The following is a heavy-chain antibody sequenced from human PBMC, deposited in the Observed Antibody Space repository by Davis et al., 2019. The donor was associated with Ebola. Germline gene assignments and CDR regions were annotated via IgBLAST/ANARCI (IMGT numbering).Heavy chain of an antibody. V-gene: IGHV3-30*02. CDR3: AKDPRWLQQPY. Sequence: GESLKISCAASGFSFSNYGMNWVRQVPGKGLEWVAIIWYDGSNKYYADSVKGRFTISRDNSKNTLYLQMNSLRAEDTAVYYCAKDPRWLQQPYWGQGTLVTVSS. J-gene: IGHJ4*02. CDR1: GFSFSNYG. D-gene: IGHD5-24*01. CDR2: IWYDGSNK.